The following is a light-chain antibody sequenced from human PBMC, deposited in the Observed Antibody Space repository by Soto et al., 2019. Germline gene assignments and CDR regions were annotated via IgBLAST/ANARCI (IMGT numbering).Light chain of an antibody. CDR3: QQRSNWPPT. V-gene: IGKV3-11*01. CDR1: QSVSSY. CDR2: DAS. J-gene: IGKJ5*01. Sequence: IVLTQSPATLSLSSGERATLSCRASQSVSSYLAWYQQKHGQAPRLLIYDASNRATGIPARFSGSGYGTDFNLTISSLEPEDFAVYYCQQRSNWPPTFGQGTRLEIK.